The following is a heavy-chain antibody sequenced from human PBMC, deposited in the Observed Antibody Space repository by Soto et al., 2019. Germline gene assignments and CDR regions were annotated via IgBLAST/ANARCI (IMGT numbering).Heavy chain of an antibody. CDR1: GDSVSSNSAA. V-gene: IGHV6-1*01. D-gene: IGHD3-22*01. CDR2: TYYRSKWYN. Sequence: PSQTLSLTCAISGDSVSSNSAAWNWIRQSPSRGLEWLGRTYYRSKWYNDYAVSVKSRITINPDTSKNQFSLQLNSVTPEDTAVYYCARSHDSSGYYPAVFDYWGQGTLVTVSS. J-gene: IGHJ4*02. CDR3: ARSHDSSGYYPAVFDY.